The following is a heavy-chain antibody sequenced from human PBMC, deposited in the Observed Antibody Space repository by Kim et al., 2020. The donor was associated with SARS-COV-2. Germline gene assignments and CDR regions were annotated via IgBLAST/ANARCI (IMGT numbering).Heavy chain of an antibody. V-gene: IGHV3-23*01. CDR1: GFTFSSYA. CDR3: AKDMYSSGWYGHDAFDI. D-gene: IGHD6-19*01. Sequence: GGSLRLSCAASGFTFSSYAMSWVRQAPGKGLEWVSAISGSGGSTYYADSVKGRFTISRDNSKNTLYLQMNSLRAEDTAVYYCAKDMYSSGWYGHDAFDIWGQGTMVTVSS. CDR2: ISGSGGST. J-gene: IGHJ3*02.